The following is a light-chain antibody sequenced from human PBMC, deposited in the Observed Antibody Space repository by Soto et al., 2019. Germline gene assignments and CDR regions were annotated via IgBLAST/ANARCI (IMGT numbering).Light chain of an antibody. J-gene: IGLJ3*02. CDR2: NTY. CDR3: AAWDDSLNGPV. V-gene: IGLV1-44*01. Sequence: QSVLTQPPSASGTPGQRVIISCSGSSSNLGSNSGNWYQQLPGTAPKLLIYNTYQRPLGVPDRFSGSKSGTSASLAISGLQPEDEGDYFCAAWDDSLNGPVFGVGTKLTVL. CDR1: SSNLGSNS.